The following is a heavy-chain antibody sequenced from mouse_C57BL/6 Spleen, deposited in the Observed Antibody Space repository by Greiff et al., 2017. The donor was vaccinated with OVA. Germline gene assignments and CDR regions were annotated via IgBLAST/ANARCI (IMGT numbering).Heavy chain of an antibody. CDR3: ARGPLYGYFDV. CDR1: GYTFTSYW. V-gene: IGHV1-59*01. CDR2: IDPSDSYT. Sequence: VQLQQSGAELVRPGTSVKLSCKASGYTFTSYWMHWVKQRPGPGLEWIGVIDPSDSYTNYNQKFKGKATLTVDTSSSTAYMQLSSLPSEDAAVYYCARGPLYGYFDVWGTGTTVTVSS. D-gene: IGHD2-3*01. J-gene: IGHJ1*03.